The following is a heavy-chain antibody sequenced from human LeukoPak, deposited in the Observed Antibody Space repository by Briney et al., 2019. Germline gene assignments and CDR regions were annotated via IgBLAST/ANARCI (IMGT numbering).Heavy chain of an antibody. V-gene: IGHV1-2*02. J-gene: IGHJ5*02. CDR1: GYSFTDQY. CDR2: INPNSGGT. CDR3: ARAGGRSWFDP. Sequence: GASVKVSCKASGYSFTDQYMHWVRQAPGQGLEWMGWINPNSGGTNYAQKFQGRVTMTTDTSMSTAYMELSRLTSDDTAVYYCARAGGRSWFDPWGQGTLVTVSS.